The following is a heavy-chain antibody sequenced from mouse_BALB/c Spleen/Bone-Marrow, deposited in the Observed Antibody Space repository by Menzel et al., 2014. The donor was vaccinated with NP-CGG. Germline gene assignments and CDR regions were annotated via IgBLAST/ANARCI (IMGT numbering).Heavy chain of an antibody. J-gene: IGHJ4*01. D-gene: IGHD1-1*01. CDR2: INPSTGYT. Sequence: LQESGAELAKPGASVKMSCKASGYTFTSYWMHWVKQRPGQGLEWIGYINPSTGYTEYNQKFKDKATLTADKSSXTAYMQLSSLTSEDSAVYYCARPPYYYGSSYDAMDYWGQGTSVTVSS. CDR1: GYTFTSYW. V-gene: IGHV1-7*01. CDR3: ARPPYYYGSSYDAMDY.